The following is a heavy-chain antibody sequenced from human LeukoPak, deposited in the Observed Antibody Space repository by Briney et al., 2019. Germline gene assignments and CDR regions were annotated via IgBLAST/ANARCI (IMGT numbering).Heavy chain of an antibody. Sequence: SETLSLTCSVPLGSISVTKYYWGWIRQPPGKGLEWIGSIYYNGSTYNNPSLKSRMTMSVDTSKNQFSLKLSSVTAADTAVYFCARQFTGIDYWGQGTLVTVSS. CDR2: IYYNGST. CDR3: ARQFTGIDY. CDR1: LGSISVTKYY. J-gene: IGHJ4*02. V-gene: IGHV4-39*01. D-gene: IGHD7-27*01.